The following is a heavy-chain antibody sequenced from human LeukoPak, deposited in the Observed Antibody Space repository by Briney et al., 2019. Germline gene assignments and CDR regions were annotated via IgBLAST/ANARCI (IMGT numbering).Heavy chain of an antibody. CDR2: IYNSGST. J-gene: IGHJ4*02. V-gene: IGHV4-59*01. CDR1: GGSISHYY. CDR3: ARVTLGFGAGFDY. Sequence: SETLSLTCTVSGGSISHYYWSWIRQPPGKGLECVGYIYNSGSTNYNPSLKSRLTISVDTSKNQFSLKLSSVTAADTAMYYCARVTLGFGAGFDYWGQGTLVTVSS. D-gene: IGHD3-10*01.